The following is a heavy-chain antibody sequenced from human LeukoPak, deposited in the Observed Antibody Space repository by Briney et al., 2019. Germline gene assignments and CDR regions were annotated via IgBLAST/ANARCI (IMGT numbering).Heavy chain of an antibody. J-gene: IGHJ3*02. Sequence: GGSLRLSCAASRFTFSNYGVNWVRQAPGKGLEWVSYINSRSSTIYYADSVRGRLTISRDNAKNSLYLQMNSLKAEDTAIYYCAREVGTPQAFDIWGQGTMVTVSS. CDR1: RFTFSNYG. V-gene: IGHV3-48*01. CDR2: INSRSSTI. D-gene: IGHD1-26*01. CDR3: AREVGTPQAFDI.